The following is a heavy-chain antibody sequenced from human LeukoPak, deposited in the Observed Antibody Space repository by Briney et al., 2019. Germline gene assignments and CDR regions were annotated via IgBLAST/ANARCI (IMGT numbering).Heavy chain of an antibody. V-gene: IGHV4-59*01. Sequence: PSETLSLTCIVSGGSINNYYWSWMRQPPGKGLEWIGYIYYSGSTNYNPSLKSRVTISVDTSKNQFSLKLSSVTAADTALYDCARDPWRRLDYWGQGTLVTVSS. D-gene: IGHD3-3*01. CDR1: GGSINNYY. CDR3: ARDPWRRLDY. CDR2: IYYSGST. J-gene: IGHJ4*02.